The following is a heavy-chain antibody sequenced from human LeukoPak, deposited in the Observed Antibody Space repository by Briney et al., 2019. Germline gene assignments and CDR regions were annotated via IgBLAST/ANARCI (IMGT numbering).Heavy chain of an antibody. CDR3: ARMEISTSLSLFDY. Sequence: PSETLSLTCTVSGGSISSSSYYWGWIRQPPGKGLEWIGSIYYSGSTYYNPSLKSRVTISVDTSKNQFSLKLSSVTAADTAVYYCARMEISTSLSLFDYWGQGTLVTVSS. J-gene: IGHJ4*01. CDR2: IYYSGST. D-gene: IGHD2-2*01. CDR1: GGSISSSSYY. V-gene: IGHV4-39*01.